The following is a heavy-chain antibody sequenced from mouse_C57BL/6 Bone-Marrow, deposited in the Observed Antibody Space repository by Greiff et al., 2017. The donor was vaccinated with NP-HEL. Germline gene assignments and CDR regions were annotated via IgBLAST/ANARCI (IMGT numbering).Heavy chain of an antibody. D-gene: IGHD1-1*01. CDR3: ARIYYGNPYYFDY. CDR2: IDPANGNT. J-gene: IGHJ2*01. CDR1: GFNIQNTY. Sequence: VQLQQSVAELVRPGASVKLSCTASGFNIQNTYMHWVKQRPEQGLEWLGRIDPANGNTKYAPKFQGKATITADTSSNTAYLQLSSLTSEDTAIYYCARIYYGNPYYFDYWGQGTTLTVPS. V-gene: IGHV14-3*01.